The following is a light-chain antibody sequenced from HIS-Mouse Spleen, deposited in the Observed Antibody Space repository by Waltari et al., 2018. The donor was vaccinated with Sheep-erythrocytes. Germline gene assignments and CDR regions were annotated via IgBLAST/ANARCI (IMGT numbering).Light chain of an antibody. CDR2: DVS. CDR1: SSDVGGYNY. J-gene: IGLJ1*01. CDR3: AAWDDSLNGYV. Sequence: QSALTQPRSVSGSPGQSVTISCTGTSSDVGGYNYVSWYQQHPGKAPKLMIYDVSKRPEGVTDRFCGSKSGNTASLTISGLQSEDEADYYCAAWDDSLNGYVFGTGTKVTVL. V-gene: IGLV2-11*01.